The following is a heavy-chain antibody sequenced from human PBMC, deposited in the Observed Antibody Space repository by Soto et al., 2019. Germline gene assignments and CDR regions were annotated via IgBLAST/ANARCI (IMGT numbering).Heavy chain of an antibody. Sequence: QVQLQESGPGLVKPSQTLSLTCTVSGGSISSGDYYWSWIRQPPGKGLEWIGYIYYSGSTYYNPSLKSRGTISVDTSKTQFSLKLSSVTAADTAVDYCARGGYCSGGSCESGDAFDIWGQGTMVTVSS. CDR2: IYYSGST. V-gene: IGHV4-30-4*01. CDR1: GGSISSGDYY. J-gene: IGHJ3*02. D-gene: IGHD2-15*01. CDR3: ARGGYCSGGSCESGDAFDI.